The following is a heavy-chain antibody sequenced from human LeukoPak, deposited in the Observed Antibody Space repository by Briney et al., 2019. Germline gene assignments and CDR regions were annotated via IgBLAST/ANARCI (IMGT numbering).Heavy chain of an antibody. Sequence: AGGSLRLSCAASGFTFSSYAMSWVRQAPGKGLEWVSAISGSGGSTYYADSVKGRFTISRDNSKNTLYLQMNSLRAEDTAVYYCAKDPRVHYYDSSGYAFDIWGQGTMVTVSS. CDR3: AKDPRVHYYDSSGYAFDI. J-gene: IGHJ3*02. D-gene: IGHD3-22*01. CDR1: GFTFSSYA. V-gene: IGHV3-23*01. CDR2: ISGSGGST.